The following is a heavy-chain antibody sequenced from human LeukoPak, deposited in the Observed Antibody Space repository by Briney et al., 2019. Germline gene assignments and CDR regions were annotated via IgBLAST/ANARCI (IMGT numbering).Heavy chain of an antibody. J-gene: IGHJ4*02. CDR3: ARSDQSGYYYLDY. CDR1: GGSISSYY. V-gene: IGHV4-59*01. Sequence: PSETLSLTCTVSGGSISSYYWSWIRQPPGKGLEWIGYIYYSGSTNYNPSLKSRVTISVDTSKNQFSLKLSSVTAADTAVYYRARSDQSGYYYLDYWGQGTLVTVSS. D-gene: IGHD3-3*01. CDR2: IYYSGST.